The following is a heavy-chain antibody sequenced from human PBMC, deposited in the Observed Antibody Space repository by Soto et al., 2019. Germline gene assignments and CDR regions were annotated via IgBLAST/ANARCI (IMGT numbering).Heavy chain of an antibody. CDR1: GGSISSSTNS. CDR3: VRLLDPLKYFDWMSHDF. Sequence: SETLSLTCSVSGGSISSSTNSWGWIRQPPGKGLEWIGTIYSAATKHYNPSLEGRVAISADTPDNQLSLRLSSVTAADTAVYYCVRLLDPLKYFDWMSHDFWGQGTQVTVSS. V-gene: IGHV4-39*01. J-gene: IGHJ4*02. D-gene: IGHD3-9*01. CDR2: IYSAATK.